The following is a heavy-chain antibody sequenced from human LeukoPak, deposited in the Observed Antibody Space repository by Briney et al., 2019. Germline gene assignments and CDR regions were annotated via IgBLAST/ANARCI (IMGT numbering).Heavy chain of an antibody. CDR1: GYTFTDCY. Sequence: ASVKVSCKASGYTFTDCYVHWVRQAPGQGLEWMGWMNPNSGGTNYAQRFQGRVTMTRDTSISTAYMELTRLRFDDTAVFYCATYRGGTSFDYWGQGTLVTVSS. CDR3: ATYRGGTSFDY. V-gene: IGHV1-2*02. J-gene: IGHJ4*02. CDR2: MNPNSGGT. D-gene: IGHD6-25*01.